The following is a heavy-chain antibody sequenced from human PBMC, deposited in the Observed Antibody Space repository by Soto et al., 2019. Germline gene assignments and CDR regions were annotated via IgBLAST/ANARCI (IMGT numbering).Heavy chain of an antibody. Sequence: EVPLLESGGGLVQPGGSLRLSCAASGFTFKRYDMSWVRQALGQGLDWVSSISDGDDNTYYTDSVKGRFTISRDNSKNTLYLQMNSLRADDTAIYSCVKGDWGEYWGQGTLVTVSS. CDR2: ISDGDDNT. J-gene: IGHJ4*02. V-gene: IGHV3-23*01. CDR3: VKGDWGEY. CDR1: GFTFKRYD. D-gene: IGHD2-21*01.